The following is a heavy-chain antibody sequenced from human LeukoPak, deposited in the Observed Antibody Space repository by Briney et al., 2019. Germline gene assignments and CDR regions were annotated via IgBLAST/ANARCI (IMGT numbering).Heavy chain of an antibody. V-gene: IGHV4-59*01. CDR1: GGSISNYY. J-gene: IGHJ4*02. D-gene: IGHD2-2*01. Sequence: SETLSLTCTVSGGSISNYYWSWIRQPPGKGLEWIGYIYYSGNTNYNPSLNSRITISLDTSKNQFSLKLSSVTAADTAVYYCARSYCSSTNCYLYYFDSWGQGTLVTVSS. CDR2: IYYSGNT. CDR3: ARSYCSSTNCYLYYFDS.